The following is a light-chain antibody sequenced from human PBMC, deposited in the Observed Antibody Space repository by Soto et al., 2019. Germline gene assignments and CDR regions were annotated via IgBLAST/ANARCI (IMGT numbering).Light chain of an antibody. CDR3: QQSYRTPPT. CDR1: QSISNY. CDR2: DAS. V-gene: IGKV1-39*01. Sequence: DIQMTQSPSSLSASVGDTVTITCRASQSISNYLNWYQQKPGKAPKVLMYDASSLQSGVPSRFSGSGSGTDFTLTISSLQPEDFATYYCQQSYRTPPTFGQGTKVDIK. J-gene: IGKJ1*01.